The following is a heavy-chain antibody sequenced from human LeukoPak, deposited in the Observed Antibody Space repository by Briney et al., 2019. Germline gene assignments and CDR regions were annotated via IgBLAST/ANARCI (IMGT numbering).Heavy chain of an antibody. CDR2: IKPDGSEK. CDR1: GFTFSNAW. J-gene: IGHJ4*02. V-gene: IGHV3-7*01. Sequence: GGSLRLSCAASGFTFSNAWMSWVRQAPGKGLEWVGNIKPDGSEKYYVDSLKGRFIISRDNAKNSLYLQMNSLRAEDVAVYYCAKYFYDGSGTHYFDYWGQGTPVTVSS. D-gene: IGHD3-22*01. CDR3: AKYFYDGSGTHYFDY.